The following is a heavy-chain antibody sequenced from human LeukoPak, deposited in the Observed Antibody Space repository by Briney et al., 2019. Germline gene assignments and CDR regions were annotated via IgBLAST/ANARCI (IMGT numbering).Heavy chain of an antibody. CDR2: ISGSGGST. CDR1: GFTFSSYA. D-gene: IGHD5-18*01. CDR3: AKDSWDTAMEGYVDY. Sequence: GGSLRLSCAVSGFTFSSYAMSWVRQAPGKGLEWVSAISGSGGSTYYADSVKGRFTISRDNSKNTLYLQMNSLRAEDTAVYYCAKDSWDTAMEGYVDYWGQGTLVTVSS. V-gene: IGHV3-23*01. J-gene: IGHJ4*02.